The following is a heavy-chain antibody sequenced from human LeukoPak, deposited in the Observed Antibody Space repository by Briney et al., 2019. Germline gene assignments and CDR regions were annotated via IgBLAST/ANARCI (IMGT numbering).Heavy chain of an antibody. V-gene: IGHV3-23*01. J-gene: IGHJ4*02. CDR1: GFSFSSFA. CDR2: ISGSGGRT. Sequence: GGSLRLSCAASGFSFSSFAMSWVRQAPGKGLEWVSGISGSGGRTYYADSVKGRFTISRDNSKNTLYLQMNSLRAEDTAMYFCAKDRYSTSSAIEFDYWAQGTLVTVSS. CDR3: AKDRYSTSSAIEFDY. D-gene: IGHD6-6*01.